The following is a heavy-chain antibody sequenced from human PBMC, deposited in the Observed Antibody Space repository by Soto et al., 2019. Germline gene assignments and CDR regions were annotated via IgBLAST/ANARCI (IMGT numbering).Heavy chain of an antibody. Sequence: SETLSLTCTVSGGSISSYYWSWIRQPPGKGLEWIGYIYYSGSTNYNPSLKSRVTISVDTSKNQFTLKLSSVTAADTAVYYCASSQPGYYYYYGMDVWGQGTTVTVSS. CDR3: ASSQPGYYYYYGMDV. D-gene: IGHD6-13*01. J-gene: IGHJ6*02. V-gene: IGHV4-59*01. CDR2: IYYSGST. CDR1: GGSISSYY.